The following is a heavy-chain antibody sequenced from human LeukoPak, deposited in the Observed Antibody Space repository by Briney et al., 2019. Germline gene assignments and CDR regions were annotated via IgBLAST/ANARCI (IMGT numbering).Heavy chain of an antibody. D-gene: IGHD3-10*01. CDR1: GGSFSGYS. CDR2: FYYSGST. V-gene: IGHV4-59*12. J-gene: IGHJ6*03. Sequence: PSETLSLTCAVYGGSFSGYSWSWIRQPPGKGLEWSEYFYYSGSTYYNPSLKSRVTMSVDTSKNQFSLKLSSVTAADTAVYYCARAPLITMVRGVKYYYYYMDVWGKGTTVTISS. CDR3: ARAPLITMVRGVKYYYYYMDV.